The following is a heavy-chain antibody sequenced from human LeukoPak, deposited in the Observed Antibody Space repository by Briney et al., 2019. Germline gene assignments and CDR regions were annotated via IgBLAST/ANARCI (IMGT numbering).Heavy chain of an antibody. V-gene: IGHV4-39*01. CDR3: ARTRYYYNSRSYGAPYYFDY. CDR1: GGSISSRSYY. J-gene: IGHJ4*02. D-gene: IGHD3-10*01. Sequence: SETLSLTCTVSGGSISSRSYYWGWIRQPPGTGLEWIGIIYYSGSTYSNPSLRSRVTISVDTSKNQFSLKLSSVTAADTAVYYCARTRYYYNSRSYGAPYYFDYWGQGTLVTVSS. CDR2: IYYSGST.